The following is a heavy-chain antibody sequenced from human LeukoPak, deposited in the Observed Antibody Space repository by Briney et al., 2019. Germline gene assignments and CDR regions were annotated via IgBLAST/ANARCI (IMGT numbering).Heavy chain of an antibody. J-gene: IGHJ4*02. CDR3: ARGGCGGDCYVDY. D-gene: IGHD2-21*02. CDR1: GGSISSYY. Sequence: SETLSLTCTVSGGSISSYYWSWIRQPPGKGLEWIGYIYYSGSTNYNPSLKSRVTISVDTSKNQFSLKLSPVAAADTAVYYCARGGCGGDCYVDYWGQGTLVTVSS. CDR2: IYYSGST. V-gene: IGHV4-59*01.